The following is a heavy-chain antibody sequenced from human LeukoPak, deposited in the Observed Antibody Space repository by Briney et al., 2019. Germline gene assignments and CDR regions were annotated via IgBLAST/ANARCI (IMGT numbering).Heavy chain of an antibody. J-gene: IGHJ4*02. CDR2: ISSSSSYI. V-gene: IGHV3-21*01. D-gene: IGHD2-2*01. Sequence: RTGGSLRLSCAASGFTFSSYSMNWVRQAPGKGLEWVSSISSSSSYIYYADSVKGRFTISRDNAKNSLYLQMNSLRAEDTAVYYCARDARLVVVPAAKGDYWGQGTLVTISS. CDR1: GFTFSSYS. CDR3: ARDARLVVVPAAKGDY.